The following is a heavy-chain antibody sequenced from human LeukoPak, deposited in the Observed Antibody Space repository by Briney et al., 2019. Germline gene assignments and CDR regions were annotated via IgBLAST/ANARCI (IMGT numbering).Heavy chain of an antibody. CDR2: IYTSGST. CDR3: ARDFSSSSSVYYYYYMDV. V-gene: IGHV4-61*02. Sequence: SETLSLTCTVSGGSISSGSYYWSWIRQPAGKGLEWIGRIYTSGSTNYNPSLKSRVTISVDTSKNQLSLKLSSVTAADTAVYYCARDFSSSSSVYYYYYMDVWGKGTSVTVSS. CDR1: GGSISSGSYY. D-gene: IGHD6-6*01. J-gene: IGHJ6*03.